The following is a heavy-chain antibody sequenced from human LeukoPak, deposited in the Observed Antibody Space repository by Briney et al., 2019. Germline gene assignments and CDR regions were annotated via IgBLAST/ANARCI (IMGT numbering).Heavy chain of an antibody. CDR2: ISSSGSTI. J-gene: IGHJ3*02. CDR3: ARKADAFDI. Sequence: PGGSLRLSCAASGFTFSSYEMNWVRQAPGKGLEWVSYISSSGSTIYYADPVKGRFTISRDNAKNSLYLQMNSLRAEDTAVYYCARKADAFDIWGQGTMVTVSS. CDR1: GFTFSSYE. V-gene: IGHV3-48*03.